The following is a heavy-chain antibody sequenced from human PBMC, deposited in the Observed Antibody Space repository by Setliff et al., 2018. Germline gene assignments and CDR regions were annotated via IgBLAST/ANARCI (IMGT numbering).Heavy chain of an antibody. CDR1: GGSISSSSYY. CDR3: ATSGFCSSGSCYSFDD. V-gene: IGHV4-39*02. Sequence: SETLSLTCTVSGGSISSSSYYWGWIRQPPGKGLEWIGSIYYSGSTYYNPSLKSRVTMSLDASKNRFSLNLTSVTAADTAVYFCATSGFCSSGSCYSFDDWGQGALVTVSS. J-gene: IGHJ4*02. CDR2: IYYSGST. D-gene: IGHD2-15*01.